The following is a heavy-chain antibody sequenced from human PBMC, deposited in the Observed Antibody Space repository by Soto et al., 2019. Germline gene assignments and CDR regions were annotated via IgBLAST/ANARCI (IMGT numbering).Heavy chain of an antibody. CDR3: AKDIPGTSPLNWFDP. CDR2: ISYDGSNK. CDR1: GFTFSSYG. Sequence: PGGSLRLSCAASGFTFSSYGMHWVRQAPGKGLEWVAVISYDGSNKYYADSVKGRFTISRDNSKNTLYLQMNSLRAEDTAVYYCAKDIPGTSPLNWFDPWGQGTLVTVSS. D-gene: IGHD1-20*01. V-gene: IGHV3-30*18. J-gene: IGHJ5*02.